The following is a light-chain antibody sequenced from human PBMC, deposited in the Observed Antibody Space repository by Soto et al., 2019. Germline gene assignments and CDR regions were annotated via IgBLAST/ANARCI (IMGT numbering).Light chain of an antibody. J-gene: IGKJ1*01. Sequence: DIQMTQSPSTLSASVGDRVTITCRASQSISNWLAWYQQKPGKAPKLLIYDASSLESGVPSRFSGSGSGTEFILTISSLQPDDFATYYCQQYNSWWTFGQGTKVEIE. V-gene: IGKV1-5*01. CDR2: DAS. CDR1: QSISNW. CDR3: QQYNSWWT.